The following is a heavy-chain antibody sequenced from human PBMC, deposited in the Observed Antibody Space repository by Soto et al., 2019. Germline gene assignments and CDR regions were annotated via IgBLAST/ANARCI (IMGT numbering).Heavy chain of an antibody. CDR2: ISHSGTT. Sequence: TLSLTCLVSGFPISSAYSWGWIRQPPGKGLEWIGSISHSGTTYYSPSLTSRVSISVDTSKNQVSLKLTSVTAADTAVYFCARVTMVIRDSDHFGVDVWGHGTTVTVSS. V-gene: IGHV4-38-2*02. CDR3: ARVTMVIRDSDHFGVDV. CDR1: GFPISSAYS. D-gene: IGHD4-17*01. J-gene: IGHJ6*02.